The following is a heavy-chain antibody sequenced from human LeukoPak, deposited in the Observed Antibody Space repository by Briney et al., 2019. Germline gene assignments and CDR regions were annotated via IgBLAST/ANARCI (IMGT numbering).Heavy chain of an antibody. CDR1: GFTFSSYA. CDR3: AKVGYSSSLRHFDY. CDR2: ISGSGGST. V-gene: IGHV3-23*01. D-gene: IGHD6-13*01. J-gene: IGHJ4*02. Sequence: PGGSLRLSCAASGFTFSSYAMSRVRQAPGKGLEWVSAISGSGGSTYYADSVKGRFTISRDNSKNTLYLQMNSLRAEDTAVYYCAKVGYSSSLRHFDYWGQGTLVTVSS.